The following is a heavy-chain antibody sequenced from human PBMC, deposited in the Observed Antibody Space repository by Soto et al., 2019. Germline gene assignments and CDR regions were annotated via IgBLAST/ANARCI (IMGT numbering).Heavy chain of an antibody. J-gene: IGHJ4*02. Sequence: PWETLSLTCTVSGGSISSYYWSWIRQAPGKGLEWVGYIYYSGSTNYSPSLKSRVSISVDTSKNQFSLWLSSVTAADTAVYYCASGFAYYYDSSGYYPFDYWGQGTLVTVS. CDR3: ASGFAYYYDSSGYYPFDY. V-gene: IGHV4-59*01. D-gene: IGHD3-22*01. CDR2: IYYSGST. CDR1: GGSISSYY.